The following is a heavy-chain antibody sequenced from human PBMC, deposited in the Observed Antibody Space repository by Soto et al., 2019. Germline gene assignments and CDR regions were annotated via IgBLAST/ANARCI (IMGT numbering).Heavy chain of an antibody. CDR3: TTDSYGAIVIVGFDS. V-gene: IGHV3-30-3*01. Sequence: GGSLRLSCAASGFTFSSYAMHWVRQAPGKGLEWVAVISYDGSNKYYADSVKGRFTISRDNSKNTLYLQMNSLRAEDTAVYYCTTDSYGAIVIVGFDSWGHGTLVTVSS. CDR1: GFTFSSYA. J-gene: IGHJ5*01. D-gene: IGHD4-4*01. CDR2: ISYDGSNK.